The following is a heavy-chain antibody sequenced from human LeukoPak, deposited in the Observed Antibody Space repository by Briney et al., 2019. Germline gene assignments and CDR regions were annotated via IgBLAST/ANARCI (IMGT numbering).Heavy chain of an antibody. Sequence: GASVKVSCKASGYTFTSYYMRWVRQAPGQGLEWMGIINPSGGSTSYAQKLQGRVTMTRDMSTSTVYMELSSLRSEDTAVYYCARGYCSSTSCYSPWGQGTLVTVSS. CDR2: INPSGGST. D-gene: IGHD2-2*02. J-gene: IGHJ5*02. CDR1: GYTFTSYY. V-gene: IGHV1-46*01. CDR3: ARGYCSSTSCYSP.